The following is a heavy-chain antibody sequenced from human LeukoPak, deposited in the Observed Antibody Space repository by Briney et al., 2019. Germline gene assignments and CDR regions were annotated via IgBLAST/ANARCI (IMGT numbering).Heavy chain of an antibody. V-gene: IGHV4-59*10. CDR2: IYTSGST. Sequence: SGTLSLTCAVYGGSFSSYYWSWIRQPAGKGLEWIGRIYTSGSTNYNPSLKSRVTMSVDTSKNQFSLKLSSVTAADTAVYYCARTGMAARPYYFDYWGQGTLVTVSS. J-gene: IGHJ4*02. D-gene: IGHD6-6*01. CDR1: GGSFSSYY. CDR3: ARTGMAARPYYFDY.